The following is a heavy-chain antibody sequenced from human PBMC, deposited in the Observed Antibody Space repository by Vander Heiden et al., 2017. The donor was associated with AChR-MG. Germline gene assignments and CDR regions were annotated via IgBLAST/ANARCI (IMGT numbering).Heavy chain of an antibody. CDR3: ARELTGSFYFDF. D-gene: IGHD1-26*01. CDR2: INPSLDST. CDR1: GFTFTNFH. V-gene: IGHV1-46*03. Sequence: QVQLVQSGAEVKKPGALLKVSCMNPGFTFTNFHLHRVRQAPGQGLEWVGTINPSLDSTHYAQKFQGRVRMTRDTSTKTVYMDMTSLRPEDTAVYFCARELTGSFYFDFWGQGSLVTVSS. J-gene: IGHJ4*02.